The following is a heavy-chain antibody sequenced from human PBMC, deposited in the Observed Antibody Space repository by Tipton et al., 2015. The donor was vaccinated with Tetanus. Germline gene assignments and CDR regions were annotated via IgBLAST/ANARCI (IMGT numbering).Heavy chain of an antibody. D-gene: IGHD1-26*01. CDR1: GGSISSGGYY. J-gene: IGHJ4*02. CDR2: IYYSGST. CDR3: SIDQARGARGCNYIDY. V-gene: IGHV4-31*03. Sequence: TLSLTCTVSGGSISSGGYYWSWIRQHPGKGLEWIGDIYYSGSTYYNPSLKSRVTISVDTSKNQFSLKLNSVTAADSAVYYCSIDQARGARGCNYIDYWGQCTLGPVSS.